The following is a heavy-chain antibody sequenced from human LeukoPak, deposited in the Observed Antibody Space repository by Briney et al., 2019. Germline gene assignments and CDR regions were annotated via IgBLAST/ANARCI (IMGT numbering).Heavy chain of an antibody. V-gene: IGHV4-34*01. CDR3: ARGRVEYSSSSGGWFDP. Sequence: PSETLSPTCAVYGGSFSGYYWSWIRQPPGKGLEWIGEINHSGSTNYNPSLKSRVTMSVDTSKNQFSLKLSSVTAADTAVYYCARGRVEYSSSSGGWFDPWGQGTLVTVSS. J-gene: IGHJ5*02. D-gene: IGHD6-6*01. CDR2: INHSGST. CDR1: GGSFSGYY.